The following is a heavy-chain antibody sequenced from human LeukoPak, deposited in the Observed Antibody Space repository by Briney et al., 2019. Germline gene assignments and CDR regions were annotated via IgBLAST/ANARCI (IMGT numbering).Heavy chain of an antibody. CDR2: IEQYGSET. CDR3: SNGIYSSSY. D-gene: IGHD6-6*01. V-gene: IGHV3-7*01. J-gene: IGHJ4*02. Sequence: EGSLRLSCAASGFTFSSYWMAWVRQAPGKGLEWVANIEQYGSETYYLDSVRGRFTISRDNAKNSLYLQMNSLRAEDTAVYYCSNGIYSSSYWGQGTLVTVSS. CDR1: GFTFSSYW.